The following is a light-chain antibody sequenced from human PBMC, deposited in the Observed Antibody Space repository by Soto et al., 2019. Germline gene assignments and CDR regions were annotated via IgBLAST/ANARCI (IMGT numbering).Light chain of an antibody. Sequence: EIVLTQSPGTLSVSPGERAALSCRASQSVSSNLAWYQQKPGQPPRLLIYGASTRATGIPARFSGSGSGTEFTLTISSLQSEDSAVYYCQHYNNWPPWTFGQGTKVDIK. J-gene: IGKJ1*01. CDR1: QSVSSN. V-gene: IGKV3-15*01. CDR2: GAS. CDR3: QHYNNWPPWT.